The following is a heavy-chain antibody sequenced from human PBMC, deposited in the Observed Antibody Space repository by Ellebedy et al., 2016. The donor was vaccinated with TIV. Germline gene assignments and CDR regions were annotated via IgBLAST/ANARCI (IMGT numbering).Heavy chain of an antibody. D-gene: IGHD4-23*01. CDR1: GGSLSGYY. V-gene: IGHV4-34*01. J-gene: IGHJ6*02. Sequence: MPSETLSLTCAVHGGSLSGYYWSWIRQPPGKGLEWFGEINHSGSTDYSPSLKSRVTISLDTSKNQFSLKLSSVTAADTAVYYCARGRNRQVTPYYYYYYGIDVWGQGTTVTVSS. CDR2: INHSGST. CDR3: ARGRNRQVTPYYYYYYGIDV.